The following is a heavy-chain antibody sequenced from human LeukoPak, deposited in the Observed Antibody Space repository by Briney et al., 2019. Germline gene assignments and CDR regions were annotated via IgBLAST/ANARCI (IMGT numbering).Heavy chain of an antibody. V-gene: IGHV3-21*01. CDR1: GFAFDTYS. Sequence: GGSLRLSCAASGFAFDTYSMTWVRQAPGKGLEWVSSISSWSSFIYSADSVTGRFTISRDNAKNSLYLQMNSLRAEDTAVYYCARAVSTNSWFDPWGQGTLVIVSS. D-gene: IGHD2-2*01. CDR2: ISSWSSFI. CDR3: ARAVSTNSWFDP. J-gene: IGHJ5*02.